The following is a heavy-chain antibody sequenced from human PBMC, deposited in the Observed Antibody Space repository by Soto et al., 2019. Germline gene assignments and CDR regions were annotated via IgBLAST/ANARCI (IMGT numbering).Heavy chain of an antibody. J-gene: IGHJ4*02. CDR1: GFTFSSYA. Sequence: PGGSLRLSCAASGFTFSSYAMTWVRQAPGKGLEWVSAIGGGDGSPSYADSVKGRFIISRDNSKNTLYLHMNRLRADDTAAYYCAKWHTYNYDSLAFSGFDCWGQGTQVTVSS. V-gene: IGHV3-23*01. D-gene: IGHD3-16*01. CDR3: AKWHTYNYDSLAFSGFDC. CDR2: IGGGDGSP.